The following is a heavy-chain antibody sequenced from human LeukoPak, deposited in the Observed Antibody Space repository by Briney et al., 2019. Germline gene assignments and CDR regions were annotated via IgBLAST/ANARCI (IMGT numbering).Heavy chain of an antibody. CDR3: ARDGDLLTLYYLHY. V-gene: IGHV3-21*01. J-gene: IGHJ4*02. Sequence: PGGSLRLSCAASGFTFSSYSMNWVRQAPGKGLEWVSSISRSSDYIYYADSVKGRFTISRDNAKNSLYLQMNSLRAEDTAVYYCARDGDLLTLYYLHYWGQGTLVTVSS. CDR1: GFTFSSYS. CDR2: ISRSSDYI. D-gene: IGHD2-15*01.